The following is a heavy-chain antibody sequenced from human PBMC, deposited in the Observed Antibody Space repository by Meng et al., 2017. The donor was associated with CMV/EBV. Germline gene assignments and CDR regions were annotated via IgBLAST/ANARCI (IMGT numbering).Heavy chain of an antibody. Sequence: GESLKISCAASGFTVSDYYMSWIRQVPGKGLEWVSYISSSGSTIYYADSVKGRFTISRDNAKNSLYLQMNSLRAEDTAVYYCARRWGYSLDYWGQGTLVTVSS. J-gene: IGHJ4*02. V-gene: IGHV3-11*01. CDR2: ISSSGSTI. CDR3: ARRWGYSLDY. CDR1: GFTVSDYY. D-gene: IGHD5-18*01.